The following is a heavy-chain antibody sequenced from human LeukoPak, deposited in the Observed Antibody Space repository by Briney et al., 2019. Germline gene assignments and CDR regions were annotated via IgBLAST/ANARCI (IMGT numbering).Heavy chain of an antibody. Sequence: GGSLRLSCAASGLTLSSYGMHWVRQAPGKGLEWVALILYDGSNKYYADSVKGRFTISRDNSKNTLYLQMNSLRAEDTAVYHCAKDQNYFGSGSNAIDYWGQGTLVTVSS. V-gene: IGHV3-30*02. CDR1: GLTLSSYG. CDR3: AKDQNYFGSGSNAIDY. CDR2: ILYDGSNK. D-gene: IGHD3-10*01. J-gene: IGHJ4*02.